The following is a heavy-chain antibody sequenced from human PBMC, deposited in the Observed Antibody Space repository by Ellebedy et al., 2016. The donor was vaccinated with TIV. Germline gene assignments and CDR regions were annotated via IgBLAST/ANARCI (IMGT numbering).Heavy chain of an antibody. V-gene: IGHV3-23*01. CDR3: AKNHPVELLWFGELSPDAFDI. CDR2: ISGSGGST. CDR1: GFTFSSYA. J-gene: IGHJ3*02. Sequence: GGSLRLXCAASGFTFSSYAMSWVRQAPGKGLEWVSAISGSGGSTYYADSVKGRFTISRDNSKNTLYLQMSSLRAEDTAVYYCAKNHPVELLWFGELSPDAFDIWGQGTMVTVSS. D-gene: IGHD3-10*01.